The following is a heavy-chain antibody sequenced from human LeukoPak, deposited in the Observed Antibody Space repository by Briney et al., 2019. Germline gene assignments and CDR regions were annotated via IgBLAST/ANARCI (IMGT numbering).Heavy chain of an antibody. CDR1: GFTFSSYA. V-gene: IGHV3-23*01. Sequence: GGSLRLSCAASGFTFSSYAMDWVRQAPGKGLEWVSAISGGGGSTYYADSVKGRFTISRDNSKNTLYLQMNSLRAEDTAIYYCAGLIVRSWDSSTWYHGYWGQGTLVTVSS. D-gene: IGHD6-13*01. CDR2: ISGGGGST. J-gene: IGHJ4*02. CDR3: AGLIVRSWDSSTWYHGY.